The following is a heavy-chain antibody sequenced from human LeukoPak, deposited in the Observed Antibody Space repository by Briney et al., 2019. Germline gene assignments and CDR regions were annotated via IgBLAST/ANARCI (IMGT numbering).Heavy chain of an antibody. J-gene: IGHJ4*02. Sequence: GGSLRLSCAVSGFTFSKYWMNWVRQAPGKGLEWVANIKPDGSEKYYVDSVKGRFTISRDNAKNSLYLQMNSLSAEDTAVYYCAREIVYWGQGTLVTVSS. CDR3: AREIVY. CDR1: GFTFSKYW. CDR2: IKPDGSEK. V-gene: IGHV3-7*01. D-gene: IGHD2-15*01.